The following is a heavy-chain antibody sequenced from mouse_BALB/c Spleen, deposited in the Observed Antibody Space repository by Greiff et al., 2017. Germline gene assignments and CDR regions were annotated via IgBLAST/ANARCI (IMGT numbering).Heavy chain of an antibody. Sequence: QVQLKESGAELARPGASVKLSCKASGYTFTSYWMQWVKQRPGQGLEWIGAIYPGDGDTRYTQKFKGKATLTADKSSSTAYMQLSSLASENSAVYYCARSELLFDYWGQGTTLTVSS. V-gene: IGHV1-87*01. CDR1: GYTFTSYW. CDR2: IYPGDGDT. J-gene: IGHJ2*01. D-gene: IGHD1-3*01. CDR3: ARSELLFDY.